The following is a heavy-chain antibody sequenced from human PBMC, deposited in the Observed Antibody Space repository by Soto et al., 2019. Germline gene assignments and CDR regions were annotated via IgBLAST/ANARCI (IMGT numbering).Heavy chain of an antibody. CDR1: GGSISSSSYY. Sequence: SSETLSLSCTVSGGSISSSSYYWGWIRQPPGKGLEWIGSIYYSGNTYYNPSLKSRVTISVDTSRNQFSLKLNSVTAADTAVYYCARLWFGQRPPAFWGQGTLVTVSS. CDR3: ARLWFGQRPPAF. V-gene: IGHV4-39*01. D-gene: IGHD3-10*01. J-gene: IGHJ4*02. CDR2: IYYSGNT.